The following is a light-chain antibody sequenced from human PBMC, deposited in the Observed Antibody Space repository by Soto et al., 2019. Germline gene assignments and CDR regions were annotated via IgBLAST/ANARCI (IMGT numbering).Light chain of an antibody. Sequence: QSALTQPASVSGSPGQSITISCTGTSSDVGGYNYVSWYQQHPGKARKLMIYEVSNRPSGVSNRFSGSKSGNTASLTISGLQAEDEDDYYCSSYTSSSTYVVVGGGTKLTVL. V-gene: IGLV2-14*01. CDR2: EVS. CDR1: SSDVGGYNY. J-gene: IGLJ2*01. CDR3: SSYTSSSTYVV.